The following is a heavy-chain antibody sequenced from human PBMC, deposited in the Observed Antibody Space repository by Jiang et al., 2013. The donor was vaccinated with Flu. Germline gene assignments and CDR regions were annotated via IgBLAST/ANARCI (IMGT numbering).Heavy chain of an antibody. CDR3: ARDRRRRFDP. D-gene: IGHD6-6*01. Sequence: SGPGLVKPSETLSLTCSVSGGSIRNGGYYWTWIRQHPEKGLEWIGYIYYSGTTNYNPSLKSRAFISVDTSKNQFSLKLTSVTAADTALYYCARDRRRRFDPWGQGAQVTVSS. CDR2: IYYSGTT. V-gene: IGHV4-31*03. CDR1: GGSIRNGGYY. J-gene: IGHJ5*02.